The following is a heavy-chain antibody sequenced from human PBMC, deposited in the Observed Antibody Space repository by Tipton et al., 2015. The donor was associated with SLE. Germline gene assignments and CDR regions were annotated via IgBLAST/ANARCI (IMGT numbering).Heavy chain of an antibody. CDR2: IYYSGST. D-gene: IGHD4-17*01. V-gene: IGHV4-61*05. CDR1: GGSISSSSYY. Sequence: TLSLTCTVSGGSISSSSYYWGWIRQPPGKGLEWIGDIYYSGSTNYNPSLKSRVTISVDTSKNQFSLKLSSVTAADTAVYYCARVRNNGDYVGAFDIWGQGTMVTVSS. CDR3: ARVRNNGDYVGAFDI. J-gene: IGHJ3*02.